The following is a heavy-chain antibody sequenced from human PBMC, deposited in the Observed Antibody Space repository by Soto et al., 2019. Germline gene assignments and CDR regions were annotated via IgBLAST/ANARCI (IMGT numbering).Heavy chain of an antibody. Sequence: SETLSLTCTVSCGSVSSGSYYWSWIRQPPGKGLEWIGYIYYSGSTNYNPSLKSRVTISVDTSKNQFSLKLSSVTAADTAVYYCARLIDYFDYWGQGTLVTVSS. CDR3: ARLIDYFDY. J-gene: IGHJ4*02. CDR2: IYYSGST. CDR1: CGSVSSGSYY. V-gene: IGHV4-61*01.